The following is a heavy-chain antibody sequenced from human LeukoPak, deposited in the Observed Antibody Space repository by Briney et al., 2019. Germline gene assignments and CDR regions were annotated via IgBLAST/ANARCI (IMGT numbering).Heavy chain of an antibody. V-gene: IGHV3-21*01. CDR3: ARSGGQQLVDFDY. CDR2: ISSSSSYI. J-gene: IGHJ4*02. D-gene: IGHD6-13*01. CDR1: GFTFSRYA. Sequence: GGSLRLSCAASGFTFSRYAMSWVRQAPGKGLEWVSSISSSSSYIYYADSVKGRFTISRDNAKNSLYLQMNSLRAEDTAVYYCARSGGQQLVDFDYWGQGTLVTVSS.